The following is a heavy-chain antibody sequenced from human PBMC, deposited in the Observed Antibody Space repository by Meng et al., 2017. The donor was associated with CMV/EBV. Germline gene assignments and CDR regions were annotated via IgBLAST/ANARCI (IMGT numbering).Heavy chain of an antibody. J-gene: IGHJ4*02. D-gene: IGHD4-17*01. CDR2: MNPNSGNT. V-gene: IGHV1-8*01. CDR3: ASLPVYGDYVRDY. Sequence: ASGSTFTSYDINWVRQATGQGLEWMGWMNPNSGNTGYAQKFQGRVTMTRNTSISTAYMELSSLRSEDTAVYYCASLPVYGDYVRDYWGQGTLVTVSS. CDR1: GSTFTSYD.